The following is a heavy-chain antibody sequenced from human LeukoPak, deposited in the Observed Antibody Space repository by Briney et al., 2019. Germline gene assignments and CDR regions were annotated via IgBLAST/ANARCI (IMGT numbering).Heavy chain of an antibody. J-gene: IGHJ3*01. D-gene: IGHD3-22*01. CDR2: IYHSGSS. V-gene: IGHV4-38-2*02. Sequence: SETLSLTCTVSGYSISSGYYWGWIRQPPGKGLEWIGSIYHSGSSYYNPSLKSRVTISPDTSKNQFSLNLNPVTAADTAVYYCARWSSGYYLNAFDVWGQGTMVTVSS. CDR3: ARWSSGYYLNAFDV. CDR1: GYSISSGYY.